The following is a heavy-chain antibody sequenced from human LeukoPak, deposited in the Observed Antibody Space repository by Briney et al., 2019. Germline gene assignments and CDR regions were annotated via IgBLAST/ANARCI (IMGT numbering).Heavy chain of an antibody. V-gene: IGHV3-33*01. D-gene: IGHD1-7*01. J-gene: IGHJ4*02. CDR2: IWYDGSNK. Sequence: GGSLRLSCAASGFTFSNFGMHWVRQAPGKGVECVAIIWYDGSNKYYADSVKGRFTISRDNSKNTVHLQMNSLRAEDTAVYYCARDHSWNSLDYGGQGTLVTVSS. CDR1: GFTFSNFG. CDR3: ARDHSWNSLDY.